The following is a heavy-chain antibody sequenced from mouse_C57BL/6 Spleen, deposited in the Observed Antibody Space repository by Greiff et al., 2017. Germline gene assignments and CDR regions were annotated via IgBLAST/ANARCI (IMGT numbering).Heavy chain of an antibody. V-gene: IGHV1-52*01. CDR3: ARGSVVATDNYAMDY. J-gene: IGHJ4*01. D-gene: IGHD1-1*01. Sequence: VQLQQPGAELVRPGSSVKLSCKASGYTFTSYWMHWVKQRPIQGLEWIGNIDPSDSETHYNQKFKDKATLTVDKSSSTAYMQLSSLTSEDSAVYYCARGSVVATDNYAMDYWGQGTSVTVSS. CDR1: GYTFTSYW. CDR2: IDPSDSET.